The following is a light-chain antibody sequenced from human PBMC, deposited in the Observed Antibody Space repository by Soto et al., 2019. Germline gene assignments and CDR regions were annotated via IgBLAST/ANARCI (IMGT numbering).Light chain of an antibody. CDR1: QSLLHSNGYNY. Sequence: DIVMTQSPLSLPVTPGEPASISCRSSQSLLHSNGYNYLDWYLQKPGQSPQLLIYLGSTRASGVPDRFGGSGSGTDFTLKISRVEAEDVGVYYCIQSLQTPRAFGQGTKVEIK. J-gene: IGKJ1*01. V-gene: IGKV2-28*01. CDR3: IQSLQTPRA. CDR2: LGS.